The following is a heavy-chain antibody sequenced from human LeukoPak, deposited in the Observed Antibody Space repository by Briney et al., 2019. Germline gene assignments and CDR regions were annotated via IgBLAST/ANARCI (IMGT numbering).Heavy chain of an antibody. V-gene: IGHV3-53*01. CDR3: ARGSTPYSGSYIDY. Sequence: GGSLRLSCVGSGFTVSGKYMNWVRQAPGKGLEWVSVIYSGGSTYYVDSVKGRFTISRDDSKNTLYLQMSSLGPEDTAVYYCARGSTPYSGSYIDYWGQGTLVTVSS. J-gene: IGHJ4*02. CDR1: GFTVSGKY. D-gene: IGHD1-26*01. CDR2: IYSGGST.